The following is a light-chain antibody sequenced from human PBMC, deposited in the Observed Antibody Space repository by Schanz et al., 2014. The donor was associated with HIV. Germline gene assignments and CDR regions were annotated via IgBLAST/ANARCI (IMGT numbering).Light chain of an antibody. V-gene: IGLV2-14*03. Sequence: QSALTQPASVAGSPGQSITIACTGTSSDIGGYNFVSWYQQHPGKAPKLTIYDVTKRSAGASVRFSGSKSGNTAFLTISGLQDDDEAEYFCISYSSTSTLGVFGGGTKLTVL. CDR3: ISYSSTSTLGV. CDR2: DVT. J-gene: IGLJ2*01. CDR1: SSDIGGYNF.